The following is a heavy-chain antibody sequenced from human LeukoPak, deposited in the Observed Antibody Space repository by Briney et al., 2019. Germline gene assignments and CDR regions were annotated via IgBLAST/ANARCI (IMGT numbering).Heavy chain of an antibody. D-gene: IGHD3-22*01. V-gene: IGHV4-59*08. CDR1: GGSISSYY. CDR3: ARVGSDSSGYPQIFDY. Sequence: SETLSLTCTVSGGSISSYYWSWIRQPPGKGLEWTGYIYYSGSTNYNPSLKSRVTISVDTSKNQFSLKLSSVTAADTAVYYCARVGSDSSGYPQIFDYWGQGTLVTVSS. J-gene: IGHJ4*02. CDR2: IYYSGST.